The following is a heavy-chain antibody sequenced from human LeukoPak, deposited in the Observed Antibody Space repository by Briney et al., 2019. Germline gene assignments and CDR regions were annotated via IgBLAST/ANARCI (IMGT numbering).Heavy chain of an antibody. V-gene: IGHV4-59*08. CDR1: GGSISSYS. CDR3: ARHIYRGSFDY. CDR2: IYCSGST. Sequence: SETLSLTCTASGGSISSYSWSWIRQPPGKGLEWIGYIYCSGSTNYNPSLKSRVTISVDSSKNQFSLKLSSVTAADTAVYYYARHIYRGSFDYWGQGALVTVSS. D-gene: IGHD3-10*01. J-gene: IGHJ4*02.